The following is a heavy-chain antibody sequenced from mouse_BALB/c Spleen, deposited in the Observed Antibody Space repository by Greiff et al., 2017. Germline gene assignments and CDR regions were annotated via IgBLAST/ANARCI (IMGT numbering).Heavy chain of an antibody. Sequence: EVQLQQSGPELVKPGASVRISCKASGYTFTSYYIHWVKQSPGQGLEWIGDINPNNGGTIYNQKFKGKATLTVDKSSSTAYMELRSLTSEDTAVYYCAREGDYYGYYFDYWGQGTTLTVSS. CDR1: GYTFTSYY. CDR3: AREGDYYGYYFDY. J-gene: IGHJ2*01. D-gene: IGHD2-1*01. CDR2: INPNNGGT. V-gene: IGHV1-18*01.